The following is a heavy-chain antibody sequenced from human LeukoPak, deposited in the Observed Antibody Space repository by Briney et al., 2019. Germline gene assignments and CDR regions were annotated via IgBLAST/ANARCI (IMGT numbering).Heavy chain of an antibody. D-gene: IGHD5-18*01. CDR3: AGGRRYSFDY. J-gene: IGHJ4*02. CDR2: TYHRSKWYN. Sequence: SQTLSLTCAISGDSVSSNSVAWNWIRQSPSRGLEWLGRTYHRSKWYNDYALSVKSRISVKPDTPKNQFSLQLNSATPDDTAVYFCAGGRRYSFDYWGQGTLVTVSS. CDR1: GDSVSSNSVA. V-gene: IGHV6-1*01.